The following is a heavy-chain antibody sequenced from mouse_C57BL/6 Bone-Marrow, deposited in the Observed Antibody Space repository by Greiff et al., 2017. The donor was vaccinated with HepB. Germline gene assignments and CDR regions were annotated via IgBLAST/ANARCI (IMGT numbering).Heavy chain of an antibody. CDR3: ARFTTVVAAYYAMDY. D-gene: IGHD1-1*01. Sequence: VQRVESGAELVKPGASVKISCKASGYAFSSYWMNWVKQRPGKGLEWIGQIYPGDGDTNYNGKFKGKATLTADKSSSTAYMQLSSLTSEDSAVYYCARFTTVVAAYYAMDYWGQGTSVTVSS. V-gene: IGHV1-80*01. CDR1: GYAFSSYW. CDR2: IYPGDGDT. J-gene: IGHJ4*01.